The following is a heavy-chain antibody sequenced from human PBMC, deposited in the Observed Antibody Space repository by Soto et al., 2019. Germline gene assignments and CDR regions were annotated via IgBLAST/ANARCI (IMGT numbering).Heavy chain of an antibody. CDR1: GYSFTSYG. CDR3: ARNNGFGESDV. CDR2: ISAYNGNT. J-gene: IGHJ6*02. Sequence: QVQLVQSGAEVKKPGASVKVSCKASGYSFTSYGISWVRQAPGQGLEWMGWISAYNGNTNYAQKLQGRVTMTPETSTSTAYMELRSLRSADTAVYYCARNNGFGESDVWGQGTTGTVAS. D-gene: IGHD3-10*01. V-gene: IGHV1-18*01.